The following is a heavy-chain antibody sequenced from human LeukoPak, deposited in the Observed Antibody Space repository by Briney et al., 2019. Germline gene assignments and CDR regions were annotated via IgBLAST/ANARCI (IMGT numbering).Heavy chain of an antibody. CDR3: ARDRYGDHTYFDY. CDR2: IYYSGST. D-gene: IGHD4-17*01. Sequence: SETLSLTCTVSGGSISSGDYYWSWIRQPPGTGLEWIGYIYYSGSTYYNPSLKSRVTISVDRSKNQFSLKLSSVTAADTAVYYCARDRYGDHTYFDYWGQGTLVTVSS. CDR1: GGSISSGDYY. J-gene: IGHJ4*02. V-gene: IGHV4-30-4*01.